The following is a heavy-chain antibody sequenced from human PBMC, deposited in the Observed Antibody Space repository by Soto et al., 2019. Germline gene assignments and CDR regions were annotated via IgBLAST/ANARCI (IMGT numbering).Heavy chain of an antibody. CDR1: GYNFNSYA. D-gene: IGHD2-21*01. CDR2: ISSHNGNT. CDR3: ARDSEAYGAGECYSGRAFDI. J-gene: IGHJ3*02. V-gene: IGHV1-18*01. Sequence: ASVKVSCKASGYNFNSYAISWVRQAPGQGLEWMGWISSHNGNTNYAQNLQGRVSLTTDTSTSTAYMDLRSLTFDDTAVYYCARDSEAYGAGECYSGRAFDIWGQGTMVTVSS.